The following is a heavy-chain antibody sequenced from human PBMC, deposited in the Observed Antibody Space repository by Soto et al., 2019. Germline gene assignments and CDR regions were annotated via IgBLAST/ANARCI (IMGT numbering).Heavy chain of an antibody. Sequence: ASVWVSCKASGYTFTSYYIHWVRQAPGQGLEWVGVINPSTGSTRYAEKFQGRVTMTRDTSTSTVNMELRSLRSEDTAVYYCARSEWELSRFDYWGQGTLVTVSS. J-gene: IGHJ4*02. CDR2: INPSTGST. V-gene: IGHV1-46*01. CDR1: GYTFTSYY. D-gene: IGHD1-26*01. CDR3: ARSEWELSRFDY.